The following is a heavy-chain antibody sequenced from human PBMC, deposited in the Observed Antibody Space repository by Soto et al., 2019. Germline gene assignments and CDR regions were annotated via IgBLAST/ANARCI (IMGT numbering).Heavy chain of an antibody. D-gene: IGHD3-9*01. V-gene: IGHV4-39*01. CDR1: GGSISSSSYY. CDR2: IYYSGST. J-gene: IGHJ1*01. Sequence: SETLSLTCTVSGGSISSSSYYWGWIRQPPGKGLEWIGSIYYSGSTYYNPSLKSRVTISVDTSKNQFSLKLSSVTAADTAVYYCARLTTETGLLEPVPSAEYFQHWGQGTLVTVSS. CDR3: ARLTTETGLLEPVPSAEYFQH.